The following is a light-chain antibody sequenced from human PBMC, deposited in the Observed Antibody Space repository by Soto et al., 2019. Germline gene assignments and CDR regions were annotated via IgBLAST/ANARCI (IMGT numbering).Light chain of an antibody. CDR1: QYVTSFY. Sequence: EIVLTQSPGTLSLSPGERATLSCRASQYVTSFYLAWYQQKPGQAPRLLIYGASSRATGIPDRFSGSGSGTDFTLTISRLEPADLAVCYCQQYGNSPWTFGQGTKVEIK. V-gene: IGKV3-20*01. J-gene: IGKJ1*01. CDR3: QQYGNSPWT. CDR2: GAS.